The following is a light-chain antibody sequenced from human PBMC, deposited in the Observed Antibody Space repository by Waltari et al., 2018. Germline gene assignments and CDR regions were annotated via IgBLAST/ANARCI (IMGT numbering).Light chain of an antibody. J-gene: IGKJ2*01. V-gene: IGKV1-6*01. CDR2: GAS. CDR1: QGIRND. CDR3: LQHYNYPRT. Sequence: AIQMTQSPSSLSASVGDRVTITCRASQGIRNDLGWYQQKPGQAPNLLIYGASSLQSGVPSRFSGSGSGTDFTLTISSLQPEDFATYYCLQHYNYPRTFGQGTKLEI.